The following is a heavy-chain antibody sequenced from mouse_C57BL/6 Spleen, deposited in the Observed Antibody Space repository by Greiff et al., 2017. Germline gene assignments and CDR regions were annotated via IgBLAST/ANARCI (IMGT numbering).Heavy chain of an antibody. V-gene: IGHV1-50*01. CDR1: GYTFTSYW. D-gene: IGHD2-1*01. Sequence: VQLQQPGAELVKPGASVKLSCKASGYTFTSYWMQWVKQRPGQGLVWFGEIDPSDGYTNYNQKFKGKATLTVDTSSSTAYMQLSSLTSEDSAVYYCARGGDYYGNLCDWFAYWGQGTLVTVSA. CDR2: IDPSDGYT. J-gene: IGHJ3*01. CDR3: ARGGDYYGNLCDWFAY.